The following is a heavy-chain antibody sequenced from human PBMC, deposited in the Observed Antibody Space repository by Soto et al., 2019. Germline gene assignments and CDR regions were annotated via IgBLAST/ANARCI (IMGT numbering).Heavy chain of an antibody. CDR2: ISYDGSNR. D-gene: IGHD1-26*01. V-gene: IGHV3-30*18. CDR3: AKSLIVGATGGIDY. Sequence: GGSLRLSCAASGFTFSSYGMHWVRQAPGKGLEWVAVISYDGSNRYYADSVKGRFTISRDNSKNTLYLQMNSLRAEDTAVYYCAKSLIVGATGGIDYWGQGTLVTVSS. J-gene: IGHJ4*02. CDR1: GFTFSSYG.